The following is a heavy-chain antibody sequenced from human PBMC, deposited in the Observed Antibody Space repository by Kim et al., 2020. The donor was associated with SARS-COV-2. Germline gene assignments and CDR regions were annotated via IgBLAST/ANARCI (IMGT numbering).Heavy chain of an antibody. Sequence: SETLSLTCTVSGGSISSSDYYWGWIRQPPGKGLDWIGYLNYTGSTYYNPSLKGRVTISVDTSKNQFSLKLSSVTAADTAVYYCARARRRDTYGKLDYWGQGNLVTVSS. J-gene: IGHJ4*02. CDR1: GGSISSSDYY. V-gene: IGHV4-39*01. CDR2: LNYTGST. D-gene: IGHD5-18*01. CDR3: ARARRRDTYGKLDY.